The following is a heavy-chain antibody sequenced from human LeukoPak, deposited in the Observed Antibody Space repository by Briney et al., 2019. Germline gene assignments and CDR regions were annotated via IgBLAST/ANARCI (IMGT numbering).Heavy chain of an antibody. CDR1: GFTFSSYS. CDR2: ISSSSSYI. V-gene: IGHV3-21*01. CDR3: ASAYYDSGTYPYYFDY. D-gene: IGHD3-10*01. Sequence: GGSLRLSCAASGFTFSSYSMNWVRQAPGKGLEWVSSISSSSSYIYYADSVKGRFTISRDNAKNSLYLQMNSLRAEDTAVYYCASAYYDSGTYPYYFDYWGQGTLVTVSS. J-gene: IGHJ4*02.